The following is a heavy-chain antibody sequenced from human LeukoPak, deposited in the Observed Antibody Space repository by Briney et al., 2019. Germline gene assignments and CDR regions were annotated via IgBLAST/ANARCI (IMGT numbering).Heavy chain of an antibody. CDR1: GLTLSRYD. CDR3: VRAPPYSSASWGYYGMDV. J-gene: IGHJ6*02. D-gene: IGHD6-19*01. V-gene: IGHV3-13*01. CDR2: IGTRGDT. Sequence: EGSLRLSCAASGLTLSRYDMHWVRQATGEGLEWVSAIGTRGDTYYAGSVKGRFTMSRENAKNSLYLQMNSLSAGDTAVYYCVRAPPYSSASWGYYGMDVWGQGTTVTVSS.